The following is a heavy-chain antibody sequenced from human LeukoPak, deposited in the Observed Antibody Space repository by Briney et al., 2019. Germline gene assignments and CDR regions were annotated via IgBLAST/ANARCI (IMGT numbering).Heavy chain of an antibody. J-gene: IGHJ4*02. D-gene: IGHD3-10*01. V-gene: IGHV4-34*01. CDR1: GGSFSGYY. CDR3: ASYGSGSYSFDY. CDR2: INHSGST. Sequence: SETLSLTCAVYGGSFSGYYWSWIRQPPGKGLEWIGEINHSGSTNYNPSLKSRVTISVDTSKNQFSLKLSSVTAADTAVYYCASYGSGSYSFDYWGQGTLVTVSS.